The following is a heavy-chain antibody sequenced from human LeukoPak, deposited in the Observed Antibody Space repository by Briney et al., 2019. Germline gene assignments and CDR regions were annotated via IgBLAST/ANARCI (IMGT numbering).Heavy chain of an antibody. J-gene: IGHJ5*02. Sequence: ASVNVSCKASGYTFTSYYMHWVRQAPGQGLEWMGIINPSGGSTSYAQKFQGRVTMTRDTSTSTVYMELSSLRSEDTAVYYCARDRSGSYLENWFDPWGQGTLVTVSS. CDR3: ARDRSGSYLENWFDP. CDR1: GYTFTSYY. D-gene: IGHD1-26*01. CDR2: INPSGGST. V-gene: IGHV1-46*01.